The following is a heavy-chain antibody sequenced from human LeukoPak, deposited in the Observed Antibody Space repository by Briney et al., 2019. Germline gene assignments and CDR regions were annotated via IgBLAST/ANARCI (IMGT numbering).Heavy chain of an antibody. CDR1: GFTFSRYW. D-gene: IGHD5-24*01. CDR2: IKQDGSEK. J-gene: IGHJ4*02. V-gene: IGHV3-7*01. Sequence: GGSLRLSCAASGFTFSRYWMSWVRQAPGKGLEWVANIKQDGSEKYYVDSVKGRFTISRDSAKNSLFLQMNSLRAEDTAVYYCTRDDGYTHDYWGQGTLVTLSS. CDR3: TRDDGYTHDY.